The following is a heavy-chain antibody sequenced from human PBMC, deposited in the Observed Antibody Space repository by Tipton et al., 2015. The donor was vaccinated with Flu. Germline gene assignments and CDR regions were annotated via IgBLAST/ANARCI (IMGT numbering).Heavy chain of an antibody. D-gene: IGHD2/OR15-2a*01. V-gene: IGHV3-64*02. CDR2: ISTNGDNT. Sequence: GSLRLSCATSGFTFSDYAIHWVRQAPGKGLEYVSVISTNGDNTYYADSVKGRFTISRDNSKNTLYLQMGSLRADDMAVYYFARGMNSGLVDVWGQGTTVTVSS. CDR1: GFTFSDYA. J-gene: IGHJ6*02. CDR3: ARGMNSGLVDV.